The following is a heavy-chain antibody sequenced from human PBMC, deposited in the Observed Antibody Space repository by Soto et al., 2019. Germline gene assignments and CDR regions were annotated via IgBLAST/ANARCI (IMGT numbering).Heavy chain of an antibody. CDR3: ARALYCSSTSCYQRGYYYGMDV. J-gene: IGHJ6*02. Sequence: LSLTCTVSGFTFSSYEMNWVRQAPGKGLEWVSYISSSGSTIYYADSVKGRFTISRDNAKNSLYLRMNSLRAEDTAVYYCARALYCSSTSCYQRGYYYGMDVWGQGTTVTVSS. D-gene: IGHD2-2*01. CDR2: ISSSGSTI. V-gene: IGHV3-48*03. CDR1: GFTFSSYE.